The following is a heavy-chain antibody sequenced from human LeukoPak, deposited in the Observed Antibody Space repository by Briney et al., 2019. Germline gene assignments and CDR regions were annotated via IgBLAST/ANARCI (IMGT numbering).Heavy chain of an antibody. V-gene: IGHV4-59*12. Sequence: SETLSLTCTVSGGSISSYYWSWIRQPPGKGLEWIGYIYYSGSTNYNPSLKSRVTIPVDTSKNQFSLKLSSVTAADTAVYYCARRAARTYYYYYYYMDVWGKGTTVTVSS. J-gene: IGHJ6*03. CDR2: IYYSGST. D-gene: IGHD6-6*01. CDR3: ARRAARTYYYYYYYMDV. CDR1: GGSISSYY.